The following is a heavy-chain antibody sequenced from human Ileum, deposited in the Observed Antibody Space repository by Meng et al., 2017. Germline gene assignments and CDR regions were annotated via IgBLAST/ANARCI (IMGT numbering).Heavy chain of an antibody. J-gene: IGHJ4*02. CDR2: ISYDGSNK. Sequence: GGSLRLSCAASGFTFSSYAMHWVRQAPGKGLEWVAVISYDGSNKYYADSVKGRFTISRDNSKNTLYLQMNSLRAEDTAVYYCARGLPVTRHSSGYDYWGQGTLVTVSS. D-gene: IGHD5-12*01. CDR3: ARGLPVTRHSSGYDY. CDR1: GFTFSSYA. V-gene: IGHV3-30*04.